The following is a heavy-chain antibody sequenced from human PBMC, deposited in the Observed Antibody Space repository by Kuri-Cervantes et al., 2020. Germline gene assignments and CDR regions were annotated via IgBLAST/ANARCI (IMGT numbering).Heavy chain of an antibody. CDR1: GFTFSSYG. CDR3: AYYYYGMDV. V-gene: IGHV3-33*08. CDR2: IWYDGSNK. Sequence: GGSLRLSCAASGFTFSSYGTHWVRQAPGKGLEWVAVIWYDGSNKYYADSVKGRFTISRDISKNTLYLQMNSLGAEDTAVYYCAYYYYGMDVWGQGTTVTVSS. J-gene: IGHJ6*02.